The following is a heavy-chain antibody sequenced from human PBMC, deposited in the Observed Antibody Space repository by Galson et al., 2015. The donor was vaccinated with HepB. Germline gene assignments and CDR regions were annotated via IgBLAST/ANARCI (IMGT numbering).Heavy chain of an antibody. CDR2: TYYRSQWYN. V-gene: IGHV6-1*01. D-gene: IGHD3-16*02. CDR1: GYSVSNNNVA. Sequence: CAIPGYSVSNNNVAWNWIRQSPSRGLEWLGRTYYRSQWYNNSAASVRSRMTIKPDTSKNQFSLQLNSVTPEDTALYYCARAPYSSRYIWAGAFDIWGQGAMVTVSS. CDR3: ARAPYSSRYIWAGAFDI. J-gene: IGHJ3*02.